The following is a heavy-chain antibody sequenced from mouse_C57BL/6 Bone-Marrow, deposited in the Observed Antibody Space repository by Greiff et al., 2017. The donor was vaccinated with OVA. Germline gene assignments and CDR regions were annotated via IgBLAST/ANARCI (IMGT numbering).Heavy chain of an antibody. CDR2: INPSSGYT. Sequence: QVQLQQSGAELVKPGASVKLSCKASGYTFTCYWMHWVKQRPGQGLEWIGYINPSSGYTKSNQKFKDKATLTADKSTSTAYMQLSSLTYEDSAVYYCAKYGNYTGFAYWGQGTLVTVSA. J-gene: IGHJ3*01. CDR3: AKYGNYTGFAY. D-gene: IGHD2-1*01. V-gene: IGHV1-7*01. CDR1: GYTFTCYW.